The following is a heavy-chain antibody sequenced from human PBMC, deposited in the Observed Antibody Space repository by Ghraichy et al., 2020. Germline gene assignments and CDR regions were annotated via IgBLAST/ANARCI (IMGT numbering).Heavy chain of an antibody. Sequence: QTLSLTCTSSGFTFGDHGMSWFRQAPGKGLEWVSFIRTKGYGATTEYAASVKGRFTISRDDSKGIAYLQMNSLKTEDTAVYYCTRDPSDSARFLPKWFDPWGQGTVVTVSS. CDR2: IRTKGYGATT. CDR3: TRDPSDSARFLPKWFDP. V-gene: IGHV3-49*03. D-gene: IGHD3-16*01. J-gene: IGHJ5*02. CDR1: GFTFGDHG.